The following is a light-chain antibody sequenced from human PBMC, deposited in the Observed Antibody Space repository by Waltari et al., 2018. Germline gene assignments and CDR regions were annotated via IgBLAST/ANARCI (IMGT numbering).Light chain of an antibody. CDR3: SSYTTSSAPGV. Sequence: QSALTQPASVSGSPGQSITISCSGTDSDVGAYDFVSWYQQHPGKAPTLIIYEVSNRPSGISNRFSASKSGNTASLTISGLQAEDEADYYCSSYTTSSAPGVFGTGTRVTVL. CDR2: EVS. CDR1: DSDVGAYDF. J-gene: IGLJ1*01. V-gene: IGLV2-14*01.